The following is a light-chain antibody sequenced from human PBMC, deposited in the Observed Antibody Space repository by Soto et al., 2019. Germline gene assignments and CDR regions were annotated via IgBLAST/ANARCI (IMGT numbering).Light chain of an antibody. J-gene: IGKJ3*01. CDR1: QSLLHSNGYNY. V-gene: IGKV2-28*01. Sequence: DIVMTQSPLSLPVTPGEPASISCRASQSLLHSNGYNYLDWYLQKPGQSPQLLIYLGSNRGSGVPDRFSGSGSGINVTLKYSRVEGDDVGVYYCLRNIQTPILTFGLGTKVDIK. CDR2: LGS. CDR3: LRNIQTPILT.